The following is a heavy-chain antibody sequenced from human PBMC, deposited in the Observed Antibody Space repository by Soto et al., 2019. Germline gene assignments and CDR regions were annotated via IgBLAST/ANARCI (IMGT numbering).Heavy chain of an antibody. CDR3: ARASSDGYFIFDY. D-gene: IGHD3-22*01. Sequence: GGSLRLSCAASGFTFSSYSMNWVRQAPGKGLEWVPYISSSSSTIYYADSVKGRFTISRDNAKNSLYLQMNSLRAEDTAVYYCARASSDGYFIFDYWGQGTLVTVSS. V-gene: IGHV3-48*01. CDR2: ISSSSSTI. J-gene: IGHJ4*02. CDR1: GFTFSSYS.